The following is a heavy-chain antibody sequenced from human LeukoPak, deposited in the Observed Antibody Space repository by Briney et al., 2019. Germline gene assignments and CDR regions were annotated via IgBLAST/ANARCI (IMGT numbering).Heavy chain of an antibody. CDR2: IYTSGST. V-gene: IGHV4-4*07. CDR3: ARASGHGAPYYYYYMDV. Sequence: PSETLSLTCTVSGGSISSYYWSWIRQPAGKGLEWIGRIYTSGSTNYSPSLKSRVTMSVDTSKNQFSLKLSSVTAADTAVYYCARASGHGAPYYYYYMDVWGKGTTVTVSS. CDR1: GGSISSYY. J-gene: IGHJ6*03.